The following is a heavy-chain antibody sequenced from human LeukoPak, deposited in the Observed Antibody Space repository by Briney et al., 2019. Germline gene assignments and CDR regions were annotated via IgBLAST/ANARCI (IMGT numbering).Heavy chain of an antibody. Sequence: SETLSLTCAVYGGSFSGYYWSWIRQPPGKGLEWIGEINHSGSTNYNPSLKSRVTISVDTSKNQFSLKLSSVTAADTAVYYCAKDKSDFWSGPEAQAGYWGQGTLVTVSS. D-gene: IGHD3-3*01. J-gene: IGHJ4*02. CDR1: GGSFSGYY. CDR2: INHSGST. V-gene: IGHV4-34*01. CDR3: AKDKSDFWSGPEAQAGY.